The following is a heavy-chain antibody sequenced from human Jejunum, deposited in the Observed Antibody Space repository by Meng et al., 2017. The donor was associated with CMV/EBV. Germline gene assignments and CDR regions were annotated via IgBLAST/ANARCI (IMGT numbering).Heavy chain of an antibody. CDR3: ARMFYSQSVGRYYYAMDV. CDR1: SSFS. J-gene: IGHJ6*02. Sequence: SSFSSDWVRQAPGQGLEWMGGITPIVPITNYAQDFQGRVTIIADKSTSTAYMELSGLRSEDTAVYYCARMFYSQSVGRYYYAMDVWGQGTTVTVSS. V-gene: IGHV1-69*10. D-gene: IGHD5-18*01. CDR2: ITPIVPIT.